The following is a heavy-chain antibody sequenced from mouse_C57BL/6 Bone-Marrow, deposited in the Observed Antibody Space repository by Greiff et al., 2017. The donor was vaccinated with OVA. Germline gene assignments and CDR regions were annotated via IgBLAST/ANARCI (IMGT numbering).Heavy chain of an antibody. CDR2: FDPENGDT. V-gene: IGHV14-4*01. J-gene: IGHJ4*01. CDR3: TRRLPYAMDY. CDR1: GFNIKDDY. Sequence: VRLQQSGAELVRPGASVKLSCTASGFNIKDDYMHWVKQRPEQGLEWIGWFDPENGDTEYASKFQGKATITADTSSNTAYLQLSSLTSEDTAVYYCTRRLPYAMDYWGQGTSVTVSS. D-gene: IGHD2-2*01.